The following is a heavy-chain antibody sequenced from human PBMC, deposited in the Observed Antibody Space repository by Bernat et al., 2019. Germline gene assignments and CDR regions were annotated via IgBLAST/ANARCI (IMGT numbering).Heavy chain of an antibody. CDR2: ISSSGTYV. CDR3: ARLHTEVGSDI. CDR1: GFPFNTYA. V-gene: IGHV3-21*06. D-gene: IGHD3-10*01. Sequence: EVQVVESGGGLVKPGGSLRLSCVPSGFPFNTYAMNWVRQAPGRGLEWVSSISSSGTYVYYADSVKGRFTISGDNAKNSLYLQMNSLRAEDTAVYYCARLHTEVGSDIWGQGTMVTVSS. J-gene: IGHJ3*02.